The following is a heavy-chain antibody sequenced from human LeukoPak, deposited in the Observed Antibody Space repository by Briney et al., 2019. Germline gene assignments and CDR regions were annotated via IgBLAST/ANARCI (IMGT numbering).Heavy chain of an antibody. D-gene: IGHD6-19*01. V-gene: IGHV3-49*03. CDR1: GFTFGDYA. CDR3: SRDAVAGDY. CDR2: IRSKAYGGTI. Sequence: PGRSLRLSXTASGFTFGDYAMSWFRQAPGKGLEWVGFIRSKAYGGTIEYAASVKGRFTISRDDSKSIAYLQMNSLKTEDTAMYFCSRDAVAGDYWGQGTLVTVSS. J-gene: IGHJ4*02.